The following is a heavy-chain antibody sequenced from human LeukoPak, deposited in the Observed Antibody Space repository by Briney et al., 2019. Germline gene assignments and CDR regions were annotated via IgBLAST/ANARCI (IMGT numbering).Heavy chain of an antibody. V-gene: IGHV3-23*01. J-gene: IGHJ4*02. Sequence: GGSLRLSCAASGFTFSSYGMSWVRQAPGKGLEWVSAISGSGGSTYYGDSVKGRFTISRDNSKNTLFLQMNSLRVEDTATYYCVKGATVTTRPNYDYWGQGTLVTVSS. CDR1: GFTFSSYG. CDR2: ISGSGGST. D-gene: IGHD4-17*01. CDR3: VKGATVTTRPNYDY.